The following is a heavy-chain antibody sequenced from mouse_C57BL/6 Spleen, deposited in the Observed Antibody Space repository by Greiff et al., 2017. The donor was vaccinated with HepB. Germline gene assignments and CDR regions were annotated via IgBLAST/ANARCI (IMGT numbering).Heavy chain of an antibody. D-gene: IGHD1-1*01. CDR2: ISDGGSYT. J-gene: IGHJ4*01. V-gene: IGHV5-4*01. CDR1: GFTFSSYA. Sequence: EVMLVESGGGLVKPGGSLKLSCAASGFTFSSYAMSWVRQTPEKRLEWVATISDGGSYTYYPDNVKGRFTISRDNAKNNLYLQMSHLKSEDTAMYYCARDPGSSSYAMDYWGQGTSVTVSS. CDR3: ARDPGSSSYAMDY.